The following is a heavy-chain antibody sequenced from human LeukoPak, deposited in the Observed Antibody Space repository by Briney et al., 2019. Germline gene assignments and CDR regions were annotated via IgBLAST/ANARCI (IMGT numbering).Heavy chain of an antibody. CDR3: ATDFGTKAAARFFFDY. CDR2: IRYDGSDK. J-gene: IGHJ4*02. D-gene: IGHD2-2*01. CDR1: GFTLSTYG. Sequence: PGGSLRLSCVASGFTLSTYGMHWVRQAPGKGLEWVAFIRYDGSDKFYGDSVKGRFTISKDNSKTTLYLQMNSLRAEDTAVYYCATDFGTKAAARFFFDYWGQGTLVTVSS. V-gene: IGHV3-30*02.